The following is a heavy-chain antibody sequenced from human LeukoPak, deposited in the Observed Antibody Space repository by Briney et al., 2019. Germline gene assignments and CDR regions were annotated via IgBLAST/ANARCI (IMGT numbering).Heavy chain of an antibody. CDR3: ARVRSSCSGGSRPNWFDP. CDR2: INPSGGST. J-gene: IGHJ5*02. CDR1: GYTFTSYY. Sequence: GASVTVSCKASGYTFTSYYMHWVRQAPGQGLEWMGIINPSGGSTSYAQKFQGRVTMTRDTFTSTVYMELSSLRFEDTAVYYCARVRSSCSGGSRPNWFDPWGQGTLVTVSS. V-gene: IGHV1-46*01. D-gene: IGHD2-15*01.